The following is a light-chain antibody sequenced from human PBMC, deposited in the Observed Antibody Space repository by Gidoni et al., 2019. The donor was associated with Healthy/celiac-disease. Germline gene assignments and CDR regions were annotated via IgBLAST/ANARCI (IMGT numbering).Light chain of an antibody. CDR3: GTWDSSLSAPRV. V-gene: IGLV1-51*01. CDR2: DNN. J-gene: IGLJ3*02. Sequence: QSVLTQPPSVSAAPGQKVTISCSGSSSNIGNNYVSWYQQLPGTAPKLLIYDNNKRPSGIPDRFSGSKSGTSATLGITGLQTGDEADYYCGTWDSSLSAPRVFGGGTKLTV. CDR1: SSNIGNNY.